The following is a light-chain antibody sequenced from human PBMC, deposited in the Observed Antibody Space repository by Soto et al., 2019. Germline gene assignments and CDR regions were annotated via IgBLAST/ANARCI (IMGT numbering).Light chain of an antibody. CDR2: GAS. V-gene: IGKV3-20*01. CDR3: QQYGSSPCT. CDR1: QTVSSTY. Sequence: ESVLTQSPGTLSLSPGERATLSCMASQTVSSTYLAWYQQKPGQAPRLLIYGASSRATGIPDRFSGTVSGTDFTLTISRLEPEDFAVYYCQQYGSSPCTFGQGTRLEIK. J-gene: IGKJ5*01.